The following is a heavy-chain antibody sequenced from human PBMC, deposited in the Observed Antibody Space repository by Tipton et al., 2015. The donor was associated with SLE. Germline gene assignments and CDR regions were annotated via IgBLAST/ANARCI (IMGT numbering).Heavy chain of an antibody. CDR1: GDSIDGGYF. J-gene: IGHJ6*02. V-gene: IGHV4-38-2*02. Sequence: TLSLTCTVSGDSIDGGYFWGWIRQPPGGGLEWLGCVYPSGRTYYKPSLKSRVTMSVDRSKNQFSLKLSSVTAADTAVYYCARGHYYYGSGSYSADVWGQGTTVTVSS. CDR3: ARGHYYYGSGSYSADV. CDR2: VYPSGRT. D-gene: IGHD3-10*01.